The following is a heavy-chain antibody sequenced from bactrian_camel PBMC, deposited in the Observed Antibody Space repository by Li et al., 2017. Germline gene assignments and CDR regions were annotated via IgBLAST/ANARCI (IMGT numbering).Heavy chain of an antibody. CDR3: VRAASSQMGWADFGY. J-gene: IGHJ6*01. CDR1: GHTDSSDC. CDR2: ADVYTGDGST. Sequence: VQLVESGGGSVQPGGSLRLSCVFSGHTDSSDCLGWFRQAPGKEREGVAVADVYTGDGSTYYANSVKGRFTISRDNGKSTVYLQMNSLTREDTAAYHCVRAASSQMGWADFGYWGQGTQVTVS. V-gene: IGHV3S40*01. D-gene: IGHD5*01.